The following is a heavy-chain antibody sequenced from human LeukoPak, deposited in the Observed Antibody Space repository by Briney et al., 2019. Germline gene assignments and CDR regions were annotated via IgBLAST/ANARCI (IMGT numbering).Heavy chain of an antibody. J-gene: IGHJ4*02. CDR2: INLSGTT. D-gene: IGHD1-26*01. CDR1: GESFSGYY. V-gene: IGHV4-34*01. Sequence: SETLSLTCGVYGESFSGYYWTWIRQSPGKGLEWIGEINLSGTTNYNPSLKSRVTISVDTSKDQFSLKVNSVTAADTAVYYCARRPQNSGIYLGPSGLDYWGQGNLVTVSS. CDR3: ARRPQNSGIYLGPSGLDY.